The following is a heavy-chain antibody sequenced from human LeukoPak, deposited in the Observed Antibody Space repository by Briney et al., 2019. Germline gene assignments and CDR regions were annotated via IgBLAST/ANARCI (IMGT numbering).Heavy chain of an antibody. D-gene: IGHD3-9*01. CDR3: ARREYDILTGYYSFDY. CDR2: ISGAHT. CDR1: GFTFSSYA. V-gene: IGHV3-23*01. J-gene: IGHJ4*02. Sequence: GGSLRLSCAASGFTFSSYAMSWVRQAPGKGLEWGSAISGAHTFSADSLKGRFTISRDNSTNTLYLQVNSLRAEDTAVYFCARREYDILTGYYSFDYWGQGTLVTVSS.